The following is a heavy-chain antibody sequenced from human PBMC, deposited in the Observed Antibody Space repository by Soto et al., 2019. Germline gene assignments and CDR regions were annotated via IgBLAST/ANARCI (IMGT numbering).Heavy chain of an antibody. CDR1: GYTFTTHY. CDR3: ARLDRVRPTSVP. J-gene: IGHJ5*02. V-gene: IGHV1-46*01. CDR2: INPTSGST. Sequence: QVQLLQSGAEVRRPGASVNVSSQEFGYTFTTHYLHWVRQAPGQGLEWMGMINPTSGSTTYAQKFRCRVILTRDTSARSVYIELKGLSFEYTAVYYCARLDRVRPTSVPWGEGTLVSVSS. D-gene: IGHD6-6*01.